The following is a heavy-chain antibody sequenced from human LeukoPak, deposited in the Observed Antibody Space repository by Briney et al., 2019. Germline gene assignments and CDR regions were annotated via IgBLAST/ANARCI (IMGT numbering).Heavy chain of an antibody. CDR3: ARDRDGYNGGDY. Sequence: ASVKVSCKASGYTFTSYGISWVRQAPGQGLEWMGWISAYNGKTNYAQKFQDRVTMTTDTYTSTAYMELRSLRYDDTAVYYCARDRDGYNGGDYWGQGTLVTVSS. V-gene: IGHV1-18*01. CDR2: ISAYNGKT. CDR1: GYTFTSYG. J-gene: IGHJ4*02. D-gene: IGHD5-24*01.